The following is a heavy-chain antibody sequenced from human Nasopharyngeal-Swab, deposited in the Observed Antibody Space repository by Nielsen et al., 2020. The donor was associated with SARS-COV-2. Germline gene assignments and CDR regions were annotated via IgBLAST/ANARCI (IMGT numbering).Heavy chain of an antibody. CDR3: TKGRADYSNPSFDN. V-gene: IGHV3-43D*04. Sequence: GGSLRLSCVASGFTFDDYGMHWVRQVPGKGLEWVSLISWDGVNKYYADSVKGRFTISRDNARNSLYLQMNSLRADDTAFYYCTKGRADYSNPSFDNWGQGTLVTVSS. CDR2: ISWDGVNK. D-gene: IGHD4-11*01. CDR1: GFTFDDYG. J-gene: IGHJ4*02.